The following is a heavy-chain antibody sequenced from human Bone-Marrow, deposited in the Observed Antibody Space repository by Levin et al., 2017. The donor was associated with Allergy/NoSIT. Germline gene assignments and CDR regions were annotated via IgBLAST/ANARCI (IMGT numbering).Heavy chain of an antibody. CDR3: AKIPVVVMGDTFNHFDY. CDR1: GFTFSNYA. CDR2: ISGSGSDT. D-gene: IGHD3-3*01. Sequence: GGSLRLSCRASGFTFSNYAMNWVRQAPGKGLEWVSGISGSGSDTYYADSVKGRFTISRDNSKNTLYLQINSLRAEDTAVYYCAKIPVVVMGDTFNHFDYWGQGTLVSVSS. V-gene: IGHV3-23*01. J-gene: IGHJ4*02.